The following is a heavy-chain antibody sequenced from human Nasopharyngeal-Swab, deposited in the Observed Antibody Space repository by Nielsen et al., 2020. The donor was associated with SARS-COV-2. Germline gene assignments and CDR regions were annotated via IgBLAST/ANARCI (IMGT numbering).Heavy chain of an antibody. D-gene: IGHD3-10*01. CDR2: IYYSGST. CDR3: ARERGRGGIWNYYYYYMDV. Sequence: PGKGLEWIGSIYYSGSTYYNPSLESRVTISVDTSKNQFSLKLSSVTAADTAVYYCARERGRGGIWNYYYYYMDVWGKGTTVTVSS. V-gene: IGHV4-39*07. J-gene: IGHJ6*03.